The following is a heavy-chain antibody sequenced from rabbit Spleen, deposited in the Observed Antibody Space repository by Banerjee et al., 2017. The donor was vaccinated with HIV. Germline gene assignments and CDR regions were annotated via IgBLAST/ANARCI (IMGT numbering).Heavy chain of an antibody. CDR2: IEGGGSAFT. Sequence: EQLEESGGGLVKPEGSLTLTCKASGVSFSDKDVMCWVRQAPGKGLEWIACIEGGGSAFTYFASWAKGRFTISKTSSTTVTLQMTSLTVADTATYFCARDTGSSFSSYGMDLWGPGTLVTVS. V-gene: IGHV1S45*01. CDR3: ARDTGSSFSSYGMDL. CDR1: GVSFSDKDV. J-gene: IGHJ6*01. D-gene: IGHD8-1*01.